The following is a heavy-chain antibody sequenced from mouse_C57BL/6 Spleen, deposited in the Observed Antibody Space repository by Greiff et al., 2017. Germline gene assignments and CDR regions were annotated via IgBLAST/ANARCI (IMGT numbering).Heavy chain of an antibody. CDR1: GFTFTDYY. J-gene: IGHJ4*01. CDR2: IRNKANGYTT. D-gene: IGHD4-1*01. Sequence: EVKLMESGGGLVQPGGSLSLSCAASGFTFTDYYMSWVRQPPGKALEWLGFIRNKANGYTTEYSASVKGRFTISRDNSQSILYLQMNALRAEDSATYYCARYGTGTEGYAMDYWGQGTSVTVSS. V-gene: IGHV7-3*01. CDR3: ARYGTGTEGYAMDY.